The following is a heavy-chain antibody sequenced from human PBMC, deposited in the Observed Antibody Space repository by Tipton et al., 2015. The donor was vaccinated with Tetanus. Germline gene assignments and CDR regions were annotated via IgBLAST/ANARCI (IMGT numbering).Heavy chain of an antibody. CDR3: ARLTGHSMDVVDYYYFGMDV. CDR1: GGSISSYY. CDR2: IYYTGST. D-gene: IGHD2-21*01. V-gene: IGHV4-59*01. Sequence: LRLSCTVSGGSISSYYWSWIRQPPGKGLEWIGYIYYTGSTNYNPSLKSGVTISLGTSKNQFSLKLTSVSAADTAVYYCARLTGHSMDVVDYYYFGMDVWGQGTKVTVSS. J-gene: IGHJ6*02.